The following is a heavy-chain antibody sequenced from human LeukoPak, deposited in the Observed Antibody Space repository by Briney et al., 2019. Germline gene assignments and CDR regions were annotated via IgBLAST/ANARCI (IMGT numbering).Heavy chain of an antibody. CDR3: ARGLRRRGADSFDL. Sequence: NPSETLSLTCAVYGGSFSGSFWTWIRQPPGKGLEWIGEINHSGSTNSNPSLKSRVTISVDTSKSRFSLKLRSVTAADTALYYCARGLRRRGADSFDLWGQGTMVTVSS. CDR1: GGSFSGSF. J-gene: IGHJ3*01. V-gene: IGHV4-34*01. CDR2: INHSGST. D-gene: IGHD1-26*01.